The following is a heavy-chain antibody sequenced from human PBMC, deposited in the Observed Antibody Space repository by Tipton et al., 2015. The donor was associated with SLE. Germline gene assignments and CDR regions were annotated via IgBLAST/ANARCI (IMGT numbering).Heavy chain of an antibody. J-gene: IGHJ3*02. D-gene: IGHD3-16*02. CDR3: ARGDYDYIWGSYRYEAFDI. CDR1: CGSVTSSAYY. Sequence: TLSLTCTVSCGSVTSSAYYWNWIRQPAGKGLEWIGRIYTSGSTNYNPSLKSRVTISVDTSKNQFSLKLSSVTAADTAVYYCARGDYDYIWGSYRYEAFDIWGQGTMVTVSS. V-gene: IGHV4-61*02. CDR2: IYTSGST.